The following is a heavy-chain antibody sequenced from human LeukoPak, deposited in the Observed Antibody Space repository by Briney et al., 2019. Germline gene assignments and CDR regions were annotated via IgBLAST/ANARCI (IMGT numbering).Heavy chain of an antibody. CDR3: TRYPRHFDS. CDR2: IGGSGHDI. D-gene: IGHD6-6*01. J-gene: IGHJ5*01. CDR1: GFTFSDSC. Sequence: GGSLRLSCAASGFTFSDSCMTWVRQAPGKGVEWVAYIGGSGHDINYSDSVKGRFTISRDNAKNSLYLQMSSLRVEDTAMYYCTRYPRHFDSCGQGTLVTVSS. V-gene: IGHV3-11*04.